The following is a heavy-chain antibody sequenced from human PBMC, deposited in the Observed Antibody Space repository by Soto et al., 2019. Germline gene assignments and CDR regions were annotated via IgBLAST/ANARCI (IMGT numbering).Heavy chain of an antibody. Sequence: EVQLVESGGGLVEPGGSLRLSCAASGFPFSNAWMNWVRQAPGKGLEWVGRIKTTAEGGTTDYSEPVKGRFTISRDYSKNTLYLQMNSLKTDDTAVYYCSKDRFSTIWGQGTPVTVSP. CDR3: SKDRFSTI. CDR1: GFPFSNAW. D-gene: IGHD3-3*01. CDR2: IKTTAEGGTT. J-gene: IGHJ4*02. V-gene: IGHV3-15*07.